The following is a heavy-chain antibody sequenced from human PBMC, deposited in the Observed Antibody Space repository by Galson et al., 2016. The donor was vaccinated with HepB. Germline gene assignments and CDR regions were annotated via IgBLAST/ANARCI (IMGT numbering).Heavy chain of an antibody. J-gene: IGHJ4*02. CDR3: GTVFEY. V-gene: IGHV3-74*01. Sequence: SLRLSCAVSGISLDNYWMHRVRHVPGKGLVWVARTDHEGRGTSYADSVRGRFTMSRDSAKSTVYLQLDSLRAEDTAGYYCGTVFEYWGQGSRVTVSS. CDR1: GISLDNYW. CDR2: TDHEGRGT.